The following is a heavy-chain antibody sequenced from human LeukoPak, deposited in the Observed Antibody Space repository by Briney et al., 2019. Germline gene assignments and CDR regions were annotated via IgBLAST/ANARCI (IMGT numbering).Heavy chain of an antibody. CDR2: IRYGGSNK. J-gene: IGHJ4*02. CDR1: GFTFSSYG. V-gene: IGHV3-30*02. D-gene: IGHD6-13*01. CDR3: AKDPKGEQQLVPIRSGDGLFDY. Sequence: GGSLRLSRAASGFTFSSYGMHWVRQAPGKGLEWVAFIRYGGSNKYYADSVKGRFTISRDNSKNTLYLQMNSLRAEDTAVYYCAKDPKGEQQLVPIRSGDGLFDYWGQGTLVTVSS.